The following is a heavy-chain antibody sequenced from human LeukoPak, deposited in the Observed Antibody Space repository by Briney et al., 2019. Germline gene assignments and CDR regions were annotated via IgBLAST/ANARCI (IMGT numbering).Heavy chain of an antibody. CDR1: GGSISSYY. D-gene: IGHD2-2*01. CDR3: ASVVGGGYCSSTSCRYYYYMDV. V-gene: IGHV4-59*01. CDR2: IYYSGST. Sequence: SETLSLTCTVSGGSISSYYWSWIRQPPGKGLEWIGYIYYSGSTNYNPSLKSRVTISVDTSKNQFSLKLSSVTAADTAVYYCASVVGGGYCSSTSCRYYYYMDVWGKGTTVTVSS. J-gene: IGHJ6*03.